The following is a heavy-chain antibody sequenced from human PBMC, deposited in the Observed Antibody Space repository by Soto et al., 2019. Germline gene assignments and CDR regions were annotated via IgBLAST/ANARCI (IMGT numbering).Heavy chain of an antibody. CDR3: ARVVRFCSSPSCRGRNWFDP. D-gene: IGHD2-2*01. Sequence: SLSLTCSVSGASISSGDYYWSWIRQPPGKGLEWIGYMFYTGTTYYNPSLKSRITISMDTSKNQFSLRLTSVTAADTAEYHCARVVRFCSSPSCRGRNWFDPWGQGTRVTVYS. V-gene: IGHV4-30-4*01. CDR2: MFYTGTT. J-gene: IGHJ5*02. CDR1: GASISSGDYY.